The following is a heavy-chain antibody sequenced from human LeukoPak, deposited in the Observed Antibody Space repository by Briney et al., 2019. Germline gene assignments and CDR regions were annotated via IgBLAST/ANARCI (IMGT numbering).Heavy chain of an antibody. J-gene: IGHJ4*02. V-gene: IGHV1-2*02. CDR2: INPNSGGT. CDR1: GYTFTGYY. CDR3: ARYYYGSGSYSD. D-gene: IGHD3-10*01. Sequence: ASVKVSCKASGYTFTGYYMHWVRQAPGQGLEWMGWINPNSGGTNYAQKFQGRVTMTRDTSISTAYMELSRLRSDDTAVYYCARYYYGSGSYSDWGQGTLVTVSS.